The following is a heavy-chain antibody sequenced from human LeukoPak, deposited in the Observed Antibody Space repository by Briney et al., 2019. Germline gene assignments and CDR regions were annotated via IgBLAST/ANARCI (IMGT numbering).Heavy chain of an antibody. D-gene: IGHD1/OR15-1a*01. J-gene: IGHJ5*02. Sequence: GASVKVSCKASGYTFTSYYMHWVRQAPGQGLEWMGIINPSGGSTSYAQKFQGRVTMTRDTSTSTVYMELSSLRSEDTAVYYCARSRVAPSRTNNWFDPWGQGTLVTVSS. V-gene: IGHV1-46*01. CDR3: ARSRVAPSRTNNWFDP. CDR2: INPSGGST. CDR1: GYTFTSYY.